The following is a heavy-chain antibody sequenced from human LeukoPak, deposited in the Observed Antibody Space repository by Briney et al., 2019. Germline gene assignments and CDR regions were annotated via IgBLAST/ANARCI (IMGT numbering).Heavy chain of an antibody. V-gene: IGHV3-20*04. J-gene: IGHJ4*02. CDR1: GFTFDDYD. CDR2: INWNGGST. CDR3: ARDGLVDTPMGAGY. Sequence: PGGSLRLSCAASGFTFDDYDMSWVRQAPGKGLEWVSGINWNGGSTGYADSVKGRFTISRDNAKNSLYLQMNSLRAEYTALYYCARDGLVDTPMGAGYWGQGTLVTVSS. D-gene: IGHD5-18*01.